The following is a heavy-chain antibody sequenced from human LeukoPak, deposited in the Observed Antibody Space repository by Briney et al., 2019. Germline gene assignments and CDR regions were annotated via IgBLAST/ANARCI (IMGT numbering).Heavy chain of an antibody. Sequence: GGSLRLSCAASGFTFSTHSMNWVRQAPGKGLEWVSYISSGSSTIYYADSMKGRFTTSRDNAKNSLYLQMNSLGDEDTAVYYCASRRESFDYWGQGTLVTVSS. J-gene: IGHJ4*02. CDR2: ISSGSSTI. CDR1: GFTFSTHS. V-gene: IGHV3-48*02. CDR3: ASRRESFDY.